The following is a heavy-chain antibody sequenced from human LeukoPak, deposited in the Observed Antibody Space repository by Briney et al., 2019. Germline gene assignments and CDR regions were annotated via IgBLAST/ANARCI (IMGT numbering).Heavy chain of an antibody. Sequence: SETLSLTCSVYGGSFSGYYWSWIRQPPGKGLEWIGYIYYSGSTNYNPSLKSRVTISVDTSKNQFSLKLSSVTAADTAVYYCAKDGIQLDVWGQGTTVTVSS. D-gene: IGHD5-18*01. CDR2: IYYSGST. CDR3: AKDGIQLDV. V-gene: IGHV4-59*01. J-gene: IGHJ6*02. CDR1: GGSFSGYY.